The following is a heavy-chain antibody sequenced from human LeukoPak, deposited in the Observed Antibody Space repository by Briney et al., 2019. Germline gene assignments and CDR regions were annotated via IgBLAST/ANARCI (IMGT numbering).Heavy chain of an antibody. Sequence: SVKVSCKASGYTFTSYGISWVRQAPGQGLEWMGRIIPILGIANYAQKFQGRVTITADKSTSTAYMELSSLRSEDTAVYYCARGYQKWDTATGNYFDPWGQGTLVTVSS. CDR2: IIPILGIA. CDR3: ARGYQKWDTATGNYFDP. V-gene: IGHV1-69*04. CDR1: GYTFTSYG. D-gene: IGHD1-7*01. J-gene: IGHJ5*02.